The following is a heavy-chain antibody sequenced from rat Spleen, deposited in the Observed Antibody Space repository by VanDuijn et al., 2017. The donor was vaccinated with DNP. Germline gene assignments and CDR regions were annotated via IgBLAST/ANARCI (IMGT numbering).Heavy chain of an antibody. CDR3: ARMHYGCDN. J-gene: IGHJ2*01. CDR1: GFTFSDYN. CDR2: ITSSGGST. V-gene: IGHV5-7*01. Sequence: EVRLVESGGGLVQPGRSLKLSCAASGFTFSDYNMAWVRQAPKKGLEWVAAITSSGGSTYYPDSVKGRFTVSRDNAKNTLYLQMDSLRSEDTATYYCARMHYGCDNWGQGVMVTVSS. D-gene: IGHD1-11*01.